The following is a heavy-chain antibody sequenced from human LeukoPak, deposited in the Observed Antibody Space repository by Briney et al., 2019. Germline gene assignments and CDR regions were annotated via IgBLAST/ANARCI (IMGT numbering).Heavy chain of an antibody. V-gene: IGHV1-69*13. J-gene: IGHJ5*02. CDR2: IRTLLGTA. CDR1: GGTFNDCT. D-gene: IGHD3-22*01. Sequence: ASVKVSCKASGGTFNDCTVTWVRQAPGQGLEWMGEIRTLLGTAKYAQKFQDRVTISADESTSTAYMELSSLSSEDTAVYYCAAPDYYDSSPWGQGTLVTVSS. CDR3: AAPDYYDSSP.